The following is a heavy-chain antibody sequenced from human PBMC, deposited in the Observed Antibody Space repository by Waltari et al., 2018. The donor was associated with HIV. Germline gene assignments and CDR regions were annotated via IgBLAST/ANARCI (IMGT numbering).Heavy chain of an antibody. D-gene: IGHD6-13*01. CDR2: IIPIFGTA. J-gene: IGHJ3*02. Sequence: QVQLVQSGAEVKKPGSSVKVSCKASGGTFSSYAISWVRQAPGQGLEWMGGIIPIFGTANYAQKFQGRVTITADESTSTAYMELSSLRSEDTAVYYCARDHLAAAGSGVGAFDIWGQGTMVTVSS. V-gene: IGHV1-69*01. CDR1: GGTFSSYA. CDR3: ARDHLAAAGSGVGAFDI.